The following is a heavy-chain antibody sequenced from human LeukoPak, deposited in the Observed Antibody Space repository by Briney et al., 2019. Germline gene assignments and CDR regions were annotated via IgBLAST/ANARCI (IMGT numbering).Heavy chain of an antibody. Sequence: GGPLSPPCAASGFTFNPYSRNWARQPPGKGLEWVSTISDSGGGTYYADSVKGRFTISRDNSKNTLYLQMNSLRADDTAVYYCDGADFWGQGTLVTVSS. J-gene: IGHJ4*02. CDR1: GFTFNPYS. CDR3: DGADF. V-gene: IGHV3-23*01. CDR2: ISDSGGGT.